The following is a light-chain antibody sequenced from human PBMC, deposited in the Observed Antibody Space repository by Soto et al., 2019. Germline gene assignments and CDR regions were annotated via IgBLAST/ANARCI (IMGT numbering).Light chain of an antibody. V-gene: IGKV3-11*01. CDR3: QQRSNSST. CDR2: DAS. J-gene: IGKJ5*01. Sequence: EIVLTQSPATLSLSPGERATLSCRASQSVSSYLAWYQQKPGQAPRLLIYDASNRATGIPARFSGSGSGTDFTITISSLVPEDFAVYYCQQRSNSSTFGQGTRLEIK. CDR1: QSVSSY.